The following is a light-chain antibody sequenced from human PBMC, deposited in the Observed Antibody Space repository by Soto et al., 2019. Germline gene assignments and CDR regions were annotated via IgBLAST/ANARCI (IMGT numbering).Light chain of an antibody. V-gene: IGKV1-12*01. CDR1: QGVSSW. CDR2: ATS. J-gene: IGKJ1*01. CDR3: QQANSLPWT. Sequence: DIQMTQSPSSVSASVGDRVTITCRASQGVSSWLAWYQQKPGKPPTLLIYATSSLERGVPSRFSGSGSGTDFTLTISNLQPEDCAIYYCQQANSLPWTFGQGTKVEI.